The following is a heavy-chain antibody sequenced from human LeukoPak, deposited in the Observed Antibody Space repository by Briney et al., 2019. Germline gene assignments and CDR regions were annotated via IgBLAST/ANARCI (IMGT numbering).Heavy chain of an antibody. CDR3: ARGVIHDSSGYYYSGAFDI. J-gene: IGHJ3*02. CDR1: GGSFSGYY. Sequence: PSETLSLTCAVYGGSFSGYYWSWIRQPPGKGLEWIGEINHSGSTNYNPSLKSRVTISVDTSKNQFSLKLSSVTAADTAVYYCARGVIHDSSGYYYSGAFDIWGQGTMVAVSS. V-gene: IGHV4-34*01. CDR2: INHSGST. D-gene: IGHD3-22*01.